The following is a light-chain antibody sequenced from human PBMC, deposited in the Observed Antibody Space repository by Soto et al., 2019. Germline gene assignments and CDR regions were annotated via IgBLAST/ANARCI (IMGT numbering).Light chain of an antibody. CDR3: QQRSNWPKYT. V-gene: IGKV3-11*01. CDR2: DAS. CDR1: QSVSSD. Sequence: IVLTQSPATLSLSPGERATLSCRASQSVSSDLAWYQQKPGQAPRLLIYDASNRATGIPARFSGSGSGTAFTLTIISLEPEDFSVYYCQQRSNWPKYTFGQGTKLEIK. J-gene: IGKJ2*01.